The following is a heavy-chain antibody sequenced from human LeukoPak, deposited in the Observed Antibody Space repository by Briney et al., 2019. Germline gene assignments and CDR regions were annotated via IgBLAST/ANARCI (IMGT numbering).Heavy chain of an antibody. Sequence: GGSLRLSCAASGFTFSSYGMHWVRQAPGKGLEWVAFIRYDGSNKYYADSVKGRFTISRDNSKNSLYLQMNSLRAEDTAVYYCASWEWELPRHYYYYMDVWGKGTTVTISS. CDR1: GFTFSSYG. CDR3: ASWEWELPRHYYYYMDV. J-gene: IGHJ6*03. V-gene: IGHV3-30*02. D-gene: IGHD1-26*01. CDR2: IRYDGSNK.